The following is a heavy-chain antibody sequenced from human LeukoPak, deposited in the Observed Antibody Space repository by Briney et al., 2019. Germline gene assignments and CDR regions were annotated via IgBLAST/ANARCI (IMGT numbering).Heavy chain of an antibody. D-gene: IGHD6-6*01. CDR3: ASSSSPNEYYFHY. CDR1: GGSFSGYY. J-gene: IGHJ4*02. CDR2: INHSGST. Sequence: SETLSLTCAVYGGSFSGYYWSWIRQPPGKGLEWIGEINHSGSTNYNPSLKSRVTISVDTSKNQFSLKLNSVTAADTAVYYCASSSSPNEYYFHYWGQGTLVTVSS. V-gene: IGHV4-34*01.